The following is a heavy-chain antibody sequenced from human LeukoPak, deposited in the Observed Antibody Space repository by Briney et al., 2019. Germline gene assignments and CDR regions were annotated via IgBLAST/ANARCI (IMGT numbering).Heavy chain of an antibody. Sequence: GGSLRLPCAASGFTFSSYAMSWVRQATGKGLECISGFSGSGGSTYYADSVKGRFTISRDNAKNSLYLQMNSLRAEDTAVYYCARDPPFLHYYMDVWGKGTTVTVSS. CDR1: GFTFSSYA. V-gene: IGHV3-23*01. CDR2: FSGSGGST. CDR3: ARDPPFLHYYMDV. D-gene: IGHD2/OR15-2a*01. J-gene: IGHJ6*03.